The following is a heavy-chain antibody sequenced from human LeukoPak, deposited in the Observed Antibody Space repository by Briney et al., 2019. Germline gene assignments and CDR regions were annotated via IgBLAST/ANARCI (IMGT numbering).Heavy chain of an antibody. J-gene: IGHJ4*02. V-gene: IGHV3-64*01. Sequence: GGSLRLSCAASGFTFSSYAMHWVRQAPGKGLEYVSAISSNGGSTYYANSVKGRFTISRDNSKNTLYLQMGSLRAEDMAVYYCARGGYYYDSSAFDYWGQGILVTVSS. CDR1: GFTFSSYA. CDR3: ARGGYYYDSSAFDY. CDR2: ISSNGGST. D-gene: IGHD3-22*01.